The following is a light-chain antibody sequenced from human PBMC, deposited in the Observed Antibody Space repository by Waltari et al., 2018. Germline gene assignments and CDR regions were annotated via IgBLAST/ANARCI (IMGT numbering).Light chain of an antibody. CDR3: QQYNNWPYT. V-gene: IGKV3-15*01. CDR1: QSVGSN. Sequence: EILMKQSPATLSVSPGARATLSCRASQSVGSNLAWYHQKPGQAPRLLIYGASTRATGIPASFSGSGSGTEFTLTISSLQSEDFAFYYCQQYNNWPYTFGQGTKLEIK. CDR2: GAS. J-gene: IGKJ2*01.